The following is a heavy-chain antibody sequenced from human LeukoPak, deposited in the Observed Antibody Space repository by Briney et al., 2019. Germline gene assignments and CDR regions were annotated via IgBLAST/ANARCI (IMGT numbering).Heavy chain of an antibody. Sequence: ASVKVSCKASGYTFTSYDINWVRQATGQGLEWMGWMNPNSGNTGYAQKLQGRVTMTRNTSISTAYMELSSLRSEDTAVYYCARGPRIVGATTSYYFDYWGQGTLVTVSS. J-gene: IGHJ4*02. CDR1: GYTFTSYD. CDR3: ARGPRIVGATTSYYFDY. D-gene: IGHD1-26*01. V-gene: IGHV1-8*01. CDR2: MNPNSGNT.